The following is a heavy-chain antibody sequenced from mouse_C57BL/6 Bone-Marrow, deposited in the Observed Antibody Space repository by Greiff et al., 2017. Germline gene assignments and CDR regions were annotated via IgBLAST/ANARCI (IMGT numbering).Heavy chain of an antibody. CDR1: GYSITSGYY. CDR2: ISYDGSN. J-gene: IGHJ4*01. CDR3: ARDDYYGSSSYYAMDY. Sequence: EVQLQESGPGLVKPSQSLSLTCSVTGYSITSGYYWNWIRQFPGNKLEWMGYISYDGSNNYNPSLKNRISITRDTSKNQFFLKLNSVTTEDTATYYCARDDYYGSSSYYAMDYWGQGTSVTVSS. D-gene: IGHD1-1*01. V-gene: IGHV3-6*01.